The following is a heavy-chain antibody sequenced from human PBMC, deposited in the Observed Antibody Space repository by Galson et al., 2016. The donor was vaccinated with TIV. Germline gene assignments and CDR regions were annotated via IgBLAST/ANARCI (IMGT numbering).Heavy chain of an antibody. V-gene: IGHV4-31*03. J-gene: IGHJ4*02. D-gene: IGHD2-15*01. CDR1: GGSISSNGIF. Sequence: TLSLTCTVSGGSISSNGIFWSWIRQHPGKGLEWIGYIYHSGSTHYNPSLKSRVAMSVDTSTNQFSLTLTSVTAADTAVYYCARDQESGAYFEYWGQGTLVTVSS. CDR2: IYHSGST. CDR3: ARDQESGAYFEY.